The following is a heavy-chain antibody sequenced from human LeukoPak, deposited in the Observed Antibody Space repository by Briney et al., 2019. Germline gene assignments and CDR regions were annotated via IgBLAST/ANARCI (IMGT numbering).Heavy chain of an antibody. D-gene: IGHD5-12*01. CDR3: ARGLQENLAWLQAFSAFDI. CDR2: ISAYNGNT. V-gene: IGHV1-18*01. CDR1: GYTFSSYG. Sequence: ASVKVSCKASGYTFSSYGISWVRQAPGQGLEWMGWISAYNGNTNYAQKLQGRVTMTTDTSTSTAYMELRSLRSDDTAVYYCARGLQENLAWLQAFSAFDIWGQGTMVTVSS. J-gene: IGHJ3*02.